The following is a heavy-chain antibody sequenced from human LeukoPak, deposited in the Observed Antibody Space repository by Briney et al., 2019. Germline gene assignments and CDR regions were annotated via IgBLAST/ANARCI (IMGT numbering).Heavy chain of an antibody. CDR2: IYYSGST. CDR1: GGSLSSGDYY. V-gene: IGHV4-30-4*01. D-gene: IGHD6-13*01. CDR3: ARGRVIAAAGWFWFDP. J-gene: IGHJ5*02. Sequence: SETLSLTCTVSGGSLSSGDYYWSWIRQPPGKGLEWIGYIYYSGSTYYNPSLKSRVTISVDTSKNQFSLKLSSVTAADTAVYYCARGRVIAAAGWFWFDPWGQGTLVTVSS.